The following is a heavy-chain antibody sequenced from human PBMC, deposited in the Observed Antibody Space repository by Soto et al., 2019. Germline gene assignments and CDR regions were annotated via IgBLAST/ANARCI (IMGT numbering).Heavy chain of an antibody. V-gene: IGHV3-30*03. Sequence: GGSLRLSCAASGFTFSSYGMHWVRQAPGKGQEWVAVISYDGNNKYYADSVKGRFTISRDNSKNTLYLQMNSLRAEDTAVYYCASYYDILTGYYSPDYWGQGTLVTVSS. CDR3: ASYYDILTGYYSPDY. D-gene: IGHD3-9*01. J-gene: IGHJ4*02. CDR1: GFTFSSYG. CDR2: ISYDGNNK.